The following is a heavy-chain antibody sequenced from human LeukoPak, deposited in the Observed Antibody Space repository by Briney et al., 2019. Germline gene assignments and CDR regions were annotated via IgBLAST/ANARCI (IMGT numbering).Heavy chain of an antibody. D-gene: IGHD3-10*01. CDR1: GGSISSYY. J-gene: IGHJ5*02. CDR2: IYYSGST. V-gene: IGHV4-59*01. CDR3: ARGGYYGSGNDFRFDP. Sequence: PSETLSLTCTVSGGSISSYYWSWIRQPPGRGLEWIGYIYYSGSTNYKPSLKSRVTISVDTSKNQFSLKLSSVTAADTAVYYCARGGYYGSGNDFRFDPWGQGTLVTVSS.